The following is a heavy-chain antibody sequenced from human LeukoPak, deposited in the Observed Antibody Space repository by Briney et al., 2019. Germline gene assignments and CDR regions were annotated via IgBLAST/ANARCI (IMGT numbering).Heavy chain of an antibody. V-gene: IGHV4-38-2*02. CDR2: IYYSGST. D-gene: IGHD4-17*01. J-gene: IGHJ6*02. CDR1: GYSISSGYF. CDR3: ASLTVTTPITGYYYYGMDV. Sequence: SETLSLTCSVSGYSISSGYFWGWIRQPPGKGLEWIGYIYYSGSTNYDPSLKSRVTISVDTSKNQFSLKLSSVTAADTAVYYCASLTVTTPITGYYYYGMDVWGQGTTVTVSS.